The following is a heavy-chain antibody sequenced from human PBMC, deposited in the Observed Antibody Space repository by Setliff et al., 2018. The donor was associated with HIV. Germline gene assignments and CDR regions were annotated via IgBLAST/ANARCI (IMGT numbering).Heavy chain of an antibody. CDR1: GYSFTNYW. CDR2: IYPIDSDT. D-gene: IGHD3-10*01. J-gene: IGHJ4*02. CDR3: GRSGKSGELYAY. V-gene: IGHV5-51*01. Sequence: GESLTLSCKGSGYSFTNYWVGWVRQMPGRGLEWMGIIYPIDSDTKYSPSFWGRVTISVDKSTNTAYLHWNSLRPADTAMYYCGRSGKSGELYAYWGQGTQVTVSS.